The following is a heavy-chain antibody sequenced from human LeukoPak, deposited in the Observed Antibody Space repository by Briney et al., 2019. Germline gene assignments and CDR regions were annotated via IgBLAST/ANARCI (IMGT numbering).Heavy chain of an antibody. J-gene: IGHJ5*02. CDR1: GYTFTGYY. D-gene: IGHD6-13*01. CDR3: ARDSSSWYNNWFDP. Sequence: ASVKVSCKASGYTFTGYYMHWVRQAPGQGLEWMGWINPNSGGTNYAQKFQGRVTMTRDTSISTAYMELSRLRSDDTAVYYCARDSSSWYNNWFDPWGQGTLVTVSS. V-gene: IGHV1-2*02. CDR2: INPNSGGT.